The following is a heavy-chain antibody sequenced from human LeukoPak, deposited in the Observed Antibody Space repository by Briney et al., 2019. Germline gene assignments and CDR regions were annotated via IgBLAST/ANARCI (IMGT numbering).Heavy chain of an antibody. D-gene: IGHD5-18*01. CDR2: IYYSGSA. V-gene: IGHV4-59*01. J-gene: IGHJ3*02. CDR3: ARPRQMSTAYDAFDI. Sequence: SETLSHTCTDPRGSICSYYWSRIRHPPGKGLEWIGHIYYSGSANYNPSLKSRVTISIDTSKNQFSLKLSSVTAADTAVYYCARPRQMSTAYDAFDIWGQGTRVTVSS. CDR1: RGSICSYY.